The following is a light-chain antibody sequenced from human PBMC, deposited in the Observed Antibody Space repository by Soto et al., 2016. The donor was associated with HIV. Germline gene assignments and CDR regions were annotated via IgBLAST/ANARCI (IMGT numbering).Light chain of an antibody. CDR1: SIGEKS. CDR3: QVWDSPSDHYV. Sequence: SYVLTQPPSVSVAPGKTARITCGGNSIGEKSVHWYQERPGQAPMLVVYDDTDRPSGILERFSGTNSGNTATLTITRVEAGDEADYYCQVWDSPSDHYVFGPGTKVTVL. CDR2: DDT. V-gene: IGLV3-21*01. J-gene: IGLJ1*01.